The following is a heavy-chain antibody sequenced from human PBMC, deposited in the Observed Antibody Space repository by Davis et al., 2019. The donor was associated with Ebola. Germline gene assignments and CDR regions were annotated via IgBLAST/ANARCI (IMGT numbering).Heavy chain of an antibody. Sequence: PGGFLTLSCAASGITFSTYWMSWVRQAPGKGLEWVANIKKDGSEKYYVDSVKDRFTNSRDNAKNSLYLQMNRLRVEDTAGYYCARDLAGFGYTYAGDYYYGMDVWGQGTTVTVSS. D-gene: IGHD5-18*01. CDR1: GITFSTYW. J-gene: IGHJ6*02. CDR3: ARDLAGFGYTYAGDYYYGMDV. CDR2: IKKDGSEK. V-gene: IGHV3-7*03.